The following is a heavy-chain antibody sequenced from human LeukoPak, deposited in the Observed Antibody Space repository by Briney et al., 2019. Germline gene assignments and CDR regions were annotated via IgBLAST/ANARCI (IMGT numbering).Heavy chain of an antibody. Sequence: PGGSLRLSCAASGFSFRTYAMGWVRQAPGKGLEWVSAISDDSGKIYYADSVKGQFTISRDNSKSTLFMQLNSLNAEDTAVYYCAREYDSSWPSWGQGTLVTVSS. D-gene: IGHD3-22*01. V-gene: IGHV3-23*01. J-gene: IGHJ5*02. CDR2: ISDDSGKI. CDR1: GFSFRTYA. CDR3: AREYDSSWPS.